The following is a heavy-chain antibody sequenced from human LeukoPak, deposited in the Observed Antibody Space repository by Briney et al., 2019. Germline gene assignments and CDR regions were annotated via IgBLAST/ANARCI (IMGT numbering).Heavy chain of an antibody. J-gene: IGHJ6*02. CDR3: ARALWFGENGDGMDV. V-gene: IGHV1-2*02. CDR1: GYTFTGYY. Sequence: ASVKVSCEASGYTFTGYYMHWVRQAPGQGLEWMGWINPNSGGTNYAQKFQGRVTMTRDTSISTAYMELSRLRSDDTAVYYCARALWFGENGDGMDVWGQGTTVTVSS. CDR2: INPNSGGT. D-gene: IGHD3-10*01.